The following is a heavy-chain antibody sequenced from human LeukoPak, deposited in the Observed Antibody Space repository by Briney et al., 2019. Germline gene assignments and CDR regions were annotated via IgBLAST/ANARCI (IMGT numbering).Heavy chain of an antibody. V-gene: IGHV1-2*02. J-gene: IGHJ4*02. D-gene: IGHD1-26*01. Sequence: ASVKVSCKASGYTFTGYYMHWVRQAPGQGLEWMGWINPNSGGTNYAQKFQGRVTMTRDTSISTAYMELSRLRSDDTAVYYCERKNSGSYSPSDYWGQGTLVTVSS. CDR3: ERKNSGSYSPSDY. CDR1: GYTFTGYY. CDR2: INPNSGGT.